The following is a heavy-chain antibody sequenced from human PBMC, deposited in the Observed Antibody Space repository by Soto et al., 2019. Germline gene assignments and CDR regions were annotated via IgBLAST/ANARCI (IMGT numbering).Heavy chain of an antibody. Sequence: PGGSLRLSCAASGFTFSSYAMSWVRQAPGKGLEWVSAISGSGGSTYYADSVKGRFTISRDNSKNTLYLQMNSLRAEDTAVYYCAKVGISSHMITFGGVQFDPWGQGTLVTVSS. J-gene: IGHJ5*02. CDR3: AKVGISSHMITFGGVQFDP. D-gene: IGHD3-16*01. CDR1: GFTFSSYA. CDR2: ISGSGGST. V-gene: IGHV3-23*01.